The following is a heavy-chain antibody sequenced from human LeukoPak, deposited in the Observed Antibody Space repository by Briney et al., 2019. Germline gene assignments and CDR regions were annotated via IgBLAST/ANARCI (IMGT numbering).Heavy chain of an antibody. J-gene: IGHJ3*02. D-gene: IGHD2-2*01. CDR3: ARDGSCSSTSCRGAFDI. CDR1: GYTFTSYG. Sequence: GASVKVSFKASGYTFTSYGISWVRQAPGQGLEWMGWISAYNGNTNYAQKLQGRVTMTTDTSTSTAYMELRSLRSDDTAVYYCARDGSCSSTSCRGAFDIWGQGTLVTVSS. V-gene: IGHV1-18*01. CDR2: ISAYNGNT.